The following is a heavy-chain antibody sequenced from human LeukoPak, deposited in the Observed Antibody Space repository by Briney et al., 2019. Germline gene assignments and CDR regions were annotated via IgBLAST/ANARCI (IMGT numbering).Heavy chain of an antibody. Sequence: GGSLRLSCAASGFTFSSYWMSWVRQAPGKGLEWVANINQDGSEKYYVDSVRDRFTISRDNAKNSLYLQMNSPRAEDTAVYYCARDAMDIVVVPAAIYYYYYMAVWGKGTTVTISS. CDR3: ARDAMDIVVVPAAIYYYYYMAV. J-gene: IGHJ6*03. CDR2: INQDGSEK. V-gene: IGHV3-7*01. D-gene: IGHD2-2*03. CDR1: GFTFSSYW.